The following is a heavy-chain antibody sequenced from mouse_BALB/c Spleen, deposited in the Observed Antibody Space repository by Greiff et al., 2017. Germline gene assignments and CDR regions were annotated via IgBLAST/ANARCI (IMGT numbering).Heavy chain of an antibody. CDR2: IYPGSGST. J-gene: IGHJ2*01. V-gene: IGHV1-55*01. D-gene: IGHD1-1*01. Sequence: VQLHQPGAELVKPGTSVKLSCKASGYNFTSYWINWVKLRPGQGLEWIGAIYPGSGSTNYNEKFKSKATLTVDTSSSTAYMQLSSLASEDSALYYCARGAPTVVANFDYWGQGTTLTVSS. CDR3: ARGAPTVVANFDY. CDR1: GYNFTSYW.